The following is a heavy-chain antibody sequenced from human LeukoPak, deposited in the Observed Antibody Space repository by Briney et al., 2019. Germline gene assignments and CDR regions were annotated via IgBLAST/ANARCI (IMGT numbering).Heavy chain of an antibody. J-gene: IGHJ4*02. V-gene: IGHV3-7*01. CDR1: GFTFSSYW. Sequence: PGGSLRLSCAASGFTFSSYWMSWVRQAPGKGLEWVANIKQDGSEKYYVDSVKGRFTISRDNAKNSLYLQMNSLRAEDTAVYYCASEFGLAVAPLHYWGQGTLVTVSS. D-gene: IGHD6-19*01. CDR3: ASEFGLAVAPLHY. CDR2: IKQDGSEK.